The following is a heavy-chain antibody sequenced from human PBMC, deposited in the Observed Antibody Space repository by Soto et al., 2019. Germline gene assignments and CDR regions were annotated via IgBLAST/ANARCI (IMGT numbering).Heavy chain of an antibody. D-gene: IGHD6-6*01. CDR1: GYTFTGYY. CDR3: ARDLWYSSSTTYGMDV. V-gene: IGHV1-2*02. J-gene: IGHJ6*02. CDR2: INPNSGGT. Sequence: QVQLVQSGAEVKKPGASVKVSCKASGYTFTGYYMHWVRQAPGQGLEWMGWINPNSGGTNYAQKFQGRVTMTRDTSISTAYMELSRLRSDDTAVYYCARDLWYSSSTTYGMDVWGQGTTVTVSS.